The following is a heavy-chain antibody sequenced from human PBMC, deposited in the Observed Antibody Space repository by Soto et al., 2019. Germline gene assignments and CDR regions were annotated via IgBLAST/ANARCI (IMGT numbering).Heavy chain of an antibody. D-gene: IGHD3-3*01. CDR3: AKDQSGYDHYAMDV. Sequence: QVQLVESGGGVVQPGRSLRLSCAASGFIFSSYGMHWVRQAPGKGLEWVAVISYDGINKNHADSVKGRFTISRDNSKNTLHLQMNRLRAEDTAVYYCAKDQSGYDHYAMDVWGQGTAVTVSS. V-gene: IGHV3-30*18. J-gene: IGHJ6*02. CDR2: ISYDGINK. CDR1: GFIFSSYG.